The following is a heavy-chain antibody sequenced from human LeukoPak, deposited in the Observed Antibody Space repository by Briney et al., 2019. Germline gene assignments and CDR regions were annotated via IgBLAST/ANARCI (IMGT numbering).Heavy chain of an antibody. J-gene: IGHJ4*02. CDR1: GFTFSSYG. D-gene: IGHD5-12*01. CDR2: ISYDGSNK. V-gene: IGHV3-30*03. Sequence: GGSLRLSCAASGFTFSSYGMHWVRQAPGKGLEWVAVISYDGSNKYYADSVKGRFTISRDNSKNTLYLQMNSLKTEDTAVYYCTTENWLAIGFDYWGQGTLVTVSS. CDR3: TTENWLAIGFDY.